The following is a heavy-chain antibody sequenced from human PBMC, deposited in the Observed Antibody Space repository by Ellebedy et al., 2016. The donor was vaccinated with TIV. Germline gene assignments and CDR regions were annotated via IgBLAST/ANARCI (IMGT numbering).Heavy chain of an antibody. Sequence: SETLSLXCTVSGASISSSSYYWGWIRQPPGKGLEWIGRIYYSGSTYYNPSLKRRVTILIDPSKNQFSLKLSSVTAADTAVYYCERDRLYSGSHTWFDSWGQGTLVTVSS. D-gene: IGHD1-26*01. CDR3: ERDRLYSGSHTWFDS. V-gene: IGHV4-39*07. J-gene: IGHJ5*01. CDR2: IYYSGST. CDR1: GASISSSSYY.